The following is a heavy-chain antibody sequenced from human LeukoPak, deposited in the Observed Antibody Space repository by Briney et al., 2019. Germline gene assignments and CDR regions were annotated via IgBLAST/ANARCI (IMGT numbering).Heavy chain of an antibody. D-gene: IGHD1-26*01. Sequence: GASVKVSCKASGYTFTSYGISWVRQAPGQGLEWMGWISAYNGNTNYAQKLQGRVTMTTDTSTSTAYMELRSLRSDDTAVYYCARDAIVGAIHSSLNYDYYYMDVWGKGTTVTISS. CDR2: ISAYNGNT. V-gene: IGHV1-18*01. CDR1: GYTFTSYG. CDR3: ARDAIVGAIHSSLNYDYYYMDV. J-gene: IGHJ6*03.